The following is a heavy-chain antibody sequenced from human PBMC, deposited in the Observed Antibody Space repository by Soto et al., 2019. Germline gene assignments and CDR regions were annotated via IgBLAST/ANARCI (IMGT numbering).Heavy chain of an antibody. D-gene: IGHD5-12*01. V-gene: IGHV1-8*01. J-gene: IGHJ4*02. CDR1: GYTFTSYD. Sequence: ASVKVSCKASGYTFTSYDINWVRQATGQGLEWMGWMNPNSGNTGYAQKFQGRVTMTRNTSISTAYMELSSLRSEDTAVYYCARDRGSGYPLDYWGQGTLVTVSS. CDR2: MNPNSGNT. CDR3: ARDRGSGYPLDY.